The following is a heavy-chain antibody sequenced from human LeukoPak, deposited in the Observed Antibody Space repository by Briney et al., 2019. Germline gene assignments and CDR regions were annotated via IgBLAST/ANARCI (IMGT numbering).Heavy chain of an antibody. D-gene: IGHD6-19*01. V-gene: IGHV3-9*03. CDR1: GFTFDDYA. CDR3: AKAAVAGLWHYFDY. Sequence: GGSLRLSCAASGFTFDDYAMHWVRQAPGKGLEWVSGISWNSGSIGYADSVKGRFTISRDNAKNSLYLQMNSLRAEDMALYYCAKAAVAGLWHYFDYWGQGTLVTVSS. CDR2: ISWNSGSI. J-gene: IGHJ4*02.